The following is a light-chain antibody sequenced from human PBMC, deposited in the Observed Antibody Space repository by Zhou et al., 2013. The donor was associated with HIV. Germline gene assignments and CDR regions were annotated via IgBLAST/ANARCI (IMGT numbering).Light chain of an antibody. CDR2: LGS. V-gene: IGKV2-28*01. J-gene: IGKJ2*01. Sequence: DIVMTQSPLSLPVTPGEPASISCRSSQSLLHSNGYNYLDWYLQKPGQSPQLLIFLGSNRASGVPDRFSGSGSGTDFTLNITRVAAEDVGVYYCMQALQTPYTFGQGTKLEIK. CDR3: MQALQTPYT. CDR1: QSLLHSNGYNY.